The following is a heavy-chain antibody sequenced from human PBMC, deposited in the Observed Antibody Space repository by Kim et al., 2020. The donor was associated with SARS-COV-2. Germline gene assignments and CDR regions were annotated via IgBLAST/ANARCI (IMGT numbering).Heavy chain of an antibody. CDR2: ISYDGSNK. J-gene: IGHJ4*01. Sequence: GGSLRLSCAASGFTFSSYGMHWVRQAPGKGLEWVAVISYDGSNKYYADSVKGRFTISRDNSKNTLYLQMNSLRAEDTAVYYCARDVLLWFGESHFDYWG. CDR1: GFTFSSYG. V-gene: IGHV3-33*05. D-gene: IGHD3-10*01. CDR3: ARDVLLWFGESHFDY.